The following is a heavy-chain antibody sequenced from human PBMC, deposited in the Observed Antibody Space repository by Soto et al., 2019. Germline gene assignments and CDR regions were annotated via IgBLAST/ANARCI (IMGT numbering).Heavy chain of an antibody. CDR3: ARSPAAGQYVFDY. J-gene: IGHJ4*02. V-gene: IGHV1-18*01. CDR1: GYTFTSYG. Sequence: QVQLVQSGAEVKKPGASVKVSCKASGYTFTSYGISWVRQAPGQGLEWMGWISAYNGNTNYAQKLPGRVTMTPDKSTSTDYMELRSLRSDATAVYYCARSPAAGQYVFDYWGQGTLVTVSS. CDR2: ISAYNGNT. D-gene: IGHD6-13*01.